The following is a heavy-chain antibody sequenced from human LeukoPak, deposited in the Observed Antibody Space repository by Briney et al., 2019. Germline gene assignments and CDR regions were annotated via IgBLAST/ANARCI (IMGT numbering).Heavy chain of an antibody. V-gene: IGHV3-48*03. CDR2: ISSGGGTI. CDR1: GFTLSTYE. CDR3: ARPYYYGSGSSYFDY. D-gene: IGHD3-10*01. Sequence: GGSLRLSCAASGFTLSTYEMNWVRQAPGKGLEWVSYISSGGGTIFYADSVKGRFTISRDNAKDSLYLQMNSLRAEDTAVYYCARPYYYGSGSSYFDYWGQGTLVTVSS. J-gene: IGHJ4*02.